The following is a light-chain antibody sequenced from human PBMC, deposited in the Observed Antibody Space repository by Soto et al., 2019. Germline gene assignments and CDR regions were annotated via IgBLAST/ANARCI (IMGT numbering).Light chain of an antibody. J-gene: IGKJ4*01. CDR2: AAS. CDR1: QGIRKD. Sequence: DIQMTQSPSSLSASVGDRVTITCRASQGIRKDLGWYQQKPGKAPKRLIYAASSLQSGVPSRFSDSGSGTEFTLTISSLQPEDYATYYCLQQNSYPLTFGGGTKVEIK. CDR3: LQQNSYPLT. V-gene: IGKV1-17*01.